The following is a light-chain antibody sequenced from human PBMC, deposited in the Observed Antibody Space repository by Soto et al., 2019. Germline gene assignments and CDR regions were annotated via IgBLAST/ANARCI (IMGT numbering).Light chain of an antibody. J-gene: IGKJ4*01. V-gene: IGKV3-11*01. CDR3: QQRSNWPLT. CDR2: DAS. CDR1: QTVSTY. Sequence: DIVLTQFPATLSLSPGERATLSCRASQTVSTYLAWYQQNPGQPPRLLIYDASDSATGIPARFSGSGSGTDFTLTISSQEPEDFAVYYCQQRSNWPLTFGGGTKVEIK.